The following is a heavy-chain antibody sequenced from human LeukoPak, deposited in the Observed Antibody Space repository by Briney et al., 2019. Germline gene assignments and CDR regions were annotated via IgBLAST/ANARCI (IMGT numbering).Heavy chain of an antibody. CDR1: DGSISNYY. V-gene: IGHV4-59*01. CDR3: ARGAYYDFWSGYSAYFDY. J-gene: IGHJ4*02. Sequence: SETLSLTCSASDGSISNYYWSWIRQPPGKGLEWLGYIHNSGSANYNPSLKSRVIMSVDTSKNQFSLKLSSVTAADTAVYYRARGAYYDFWSGYSAYFDYWGQGTLVTVSS. CDR2: IHNSGSA. D-gene: IGHD3-3*01.